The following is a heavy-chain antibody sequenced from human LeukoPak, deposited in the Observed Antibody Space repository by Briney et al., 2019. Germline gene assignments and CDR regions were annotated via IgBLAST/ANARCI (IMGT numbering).Heavy chain of an antibody. CDR3: ATNIGSSGWYGGSFDY. J-gene: IGHJ4*02. CDR2: IYSGGST. V-gene: IGHV3-53*01. CDR1: GFTVSSNY. D-gene: IGHD6-19*01. Sequence: GGSLRLSCAASGFTVSSNYMSWVRQAPGKGLDWVSVIYSGGSTYYADSVKGRFTISRDNSKNTLYLQMNSLIAEDTAVYYCATNIGSSGWYGGSFDYWGQGTLVTVSS.